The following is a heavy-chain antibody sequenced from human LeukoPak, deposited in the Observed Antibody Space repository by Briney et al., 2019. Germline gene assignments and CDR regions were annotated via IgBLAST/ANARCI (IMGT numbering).Heavy chain of an antibody. Sequence: SETLSLTCTVSGGSISSYYWSWIRQPPGKGLEWIGYIYYSGSTNYNPSLKSRVTISVDTSKNQFSLKLSSVTAADTAVYYCARAIAAPRTHFDYWGQGTLVTVPS. CDR2: IYYSGST. D-gene: IGHD6-6*01. CDR1: GGSISSYY. V-gene: IGHV4-59*01. J-gene: IGHJ4*02. CDR3: ARAIAAPRTHFDY.